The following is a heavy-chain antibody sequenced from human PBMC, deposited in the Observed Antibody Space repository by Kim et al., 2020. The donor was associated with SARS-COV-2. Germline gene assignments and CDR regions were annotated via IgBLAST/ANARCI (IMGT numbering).Heavy chain of an antibody. CDR2: ISYDGSNK. Sequence: GGSLRLSCAASGFTFSSYGMHWVRQAPGKGLEWVAVISYDGSNKYYADSVKGRFTISRDNSKNTLYLQMNSLRAEDTAVYYCAKDLEIVVVDAFDIWGQGTIDTVSS. V-gene: IGHV3-30*18. J-gene: IGHJ3*02. CDR1: GFTFSSYG. D-gene: IGHD3-22*01. CDR3: AKDLEIVVVDAFDI.